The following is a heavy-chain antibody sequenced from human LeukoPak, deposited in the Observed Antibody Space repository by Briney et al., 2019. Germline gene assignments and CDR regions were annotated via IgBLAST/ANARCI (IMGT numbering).Heavy chain of an antibody. CDR2: ISGSGGST. D-gene: IGHD6-19*01. CDR3: AKVGSALYYFDY. J-gene: IGHJ4*02. Sequence: GGSLRLSCAASGFTFSSYAMSWVRQAPGKGLEWVSAISGSGGSTYYADSVKGRFTVSRDNSKNTLYLQMNSLRAEDTAVYYCAKVGSALYYFDYWGQGTLVTVSS. V-gene: IGHV3-23*01. CDR1: GFTFSSYA.